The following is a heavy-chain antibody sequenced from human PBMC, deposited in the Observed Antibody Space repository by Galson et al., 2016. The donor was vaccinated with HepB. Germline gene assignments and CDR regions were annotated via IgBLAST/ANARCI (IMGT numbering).Heavy chain of an antibody. CDR3: ARVSAFWSGLPDH. V-gene: IGHV3-66*01. J-gene: IGHJ4*02. Sequence: MSWVRQAPGKGLEWVAVVYSGGYIYYADSVKGRFTISRDSSKSTLYLQMNSLRAEDTAIYYCARVSAFWSGLPDHWGQGTQVTVS. D-gene: IGHD3-3*01. CDR2: VYSGGYI.